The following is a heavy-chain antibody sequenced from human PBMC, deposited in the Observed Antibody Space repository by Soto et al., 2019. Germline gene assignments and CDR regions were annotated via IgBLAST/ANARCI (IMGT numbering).Heavy chain of an antibody. J-gene: IGHJ4*02. CDR2: IGTSAST. CDR3: ADLSRYCTSSNCD. V-gene: IGHV3-23*01. CDR1: GFTFSSYS. D-gene: IGHD2-2*01. Sequence: DVRLLESGGGFVQPGGSLRLSCAASGFTFSSYSMSWVRQAPGKGLEWVSTIGTSASTYYGDSVRGRFTISRDNSRNTLYLQMNSLRAEDTAVYYCADLSRYCTSSNCDWGQGTLVTVSS.